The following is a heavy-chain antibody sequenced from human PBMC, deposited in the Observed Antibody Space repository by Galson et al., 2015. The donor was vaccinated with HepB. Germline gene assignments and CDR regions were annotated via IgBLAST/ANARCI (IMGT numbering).Heavy chain of an antibody. D-gene: IGHD5-12*01. J-gene: IGHJ4*02. CDR2: IKQDGSDK. Sequence: SLRLSCAASGFTFSSHWMSWVRQAPGKGLEWVADIKQDGSDKYYVDSVKGRFTISRDTVKNSLFLQMNSLRAEDTAVYYCARDNIVPTTSGWGFDHWGQGTLVTVSS. V-gene: IGHV3-7*03. CDR1: GFTFSSHW. CDR3: ARDNIVPTTSGWGFDH.